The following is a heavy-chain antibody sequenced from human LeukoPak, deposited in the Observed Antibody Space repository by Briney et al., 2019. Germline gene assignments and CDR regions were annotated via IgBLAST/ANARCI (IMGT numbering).Heavy chain of an antibody. CDR3: ARDRGRYYDSRGFYWGYYFDS. J-gene: IGHJ4*02. CDR2: ISGSGDST. V-gene: IGHV3-23*01. Sequence: GGSLRLSCAASGFTFSTYAVKWVRQARGKGLDWVSTISGSGDSTYYADSVKGRFTISRDNSKDTLYLQMSSVRVDDTAVYYCARDRGRYYDSRGFYWGYYFDSWGQGILVTVST. CDR1: GFTFSTYA. D-gene: IGHD3-22*01.